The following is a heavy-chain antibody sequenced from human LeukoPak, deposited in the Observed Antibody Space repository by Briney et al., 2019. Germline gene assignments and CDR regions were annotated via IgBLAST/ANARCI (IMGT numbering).Heavy chain of an antibody. CDR2: ISVYNDNT. V-gene: IGHV1-18*01. J-gene: IGHJ4*02. D-gene: IGHD3-16*01. Sequence: ASVKVSCKTSGYIFSNYGISWVRQAPGQGLEWMGWISVYNDNTKYAEKFQGRVTMTTDTSTTTAYMEVRSLRSDDTAVYYCARDGGLAFDYWGQGTLVTVSS. CDR1: GYIFSNYG. CDR3: ARDGGLAFDY.